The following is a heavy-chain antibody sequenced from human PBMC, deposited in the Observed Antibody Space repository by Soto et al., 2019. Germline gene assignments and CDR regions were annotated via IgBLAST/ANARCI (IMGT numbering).Heavy chain of an antibody. V-gene: IGHV1-8*01. Sequence: QVQLVQSGAEVKKPGASVKVSCKASGYTFTSYDINWVRQATGQGLEWMGWMNPNSGNTGYAQKFQGRITMTRNTSVTTAYMELSSLRSEDTAVYYCARGPYYYYYMDVWGKGTTVTVSS. CDR3: ARGPYYYYYMDV. CDR2: MNPNSGNT. J-gene: IGHJ6*03. CDR1: GYTFTSYD.